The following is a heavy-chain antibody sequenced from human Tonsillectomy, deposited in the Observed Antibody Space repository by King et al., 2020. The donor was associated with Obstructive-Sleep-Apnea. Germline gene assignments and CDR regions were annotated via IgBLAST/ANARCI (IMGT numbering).Heavy chain of an antibody. D-gene: IGHD6-19*01. CDR3: ARERRQWRQVLFDS. V-gene: IGHV3-33*01. CDR1: GFTFSSYG. Sequence: QVQLVESGGGVVQPGRSLRLSCAASGFTFSSYGMHWVRQAPGKGLEWVALIYYDGRNKYYTDSVKGRFTISRDNSKNTLYLQMNSLRAEDTAVYFCARERRQWRQVLFDSWGQGTLVTVSS. CDR2: IYYDGRNK. J-gene: IGHJ4*02.